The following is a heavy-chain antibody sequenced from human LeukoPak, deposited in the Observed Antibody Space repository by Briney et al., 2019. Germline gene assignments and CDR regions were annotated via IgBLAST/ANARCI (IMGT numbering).Heavy chain of an antibody. J-gene: IGHJ4*02. V-gene: IGHV4-39*01. CDR3: ARHQGLAWSGYYMGY. CDR2: IFYSGST. D-gene: IGHD3-3*01. Sequence: SETLSLTCTVSGDSISSYNYYWGWIRQPPGKGLEWIGSIFYSGSTYYNPSLKSRVTISVDTSKNQFSLKLSSVTAADTAVYYCARHQGLAWSGYYMGYWGQGSLVTVSS. CDR1: GDSISSYNYY.